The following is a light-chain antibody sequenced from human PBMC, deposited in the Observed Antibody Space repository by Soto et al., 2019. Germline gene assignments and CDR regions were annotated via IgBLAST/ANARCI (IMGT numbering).Light chain of an antibody. CDR1: SSDVGSYNY. CDR2: EVT. Sequence: QSVLTQPPSASGSPGQSVTISCTGASSDVGSYNYVSWCQQHPGKAPKLMIYEVTKRPSGVPDRSSGSKSGNTASLTVSGLQAEDEADYYCSSYAGSNNLVFGGGTKLTVL. J-gene: IGLJ3*02. CDR3: SSYAGSNNLV. V-gene: IGLV2-8*01.